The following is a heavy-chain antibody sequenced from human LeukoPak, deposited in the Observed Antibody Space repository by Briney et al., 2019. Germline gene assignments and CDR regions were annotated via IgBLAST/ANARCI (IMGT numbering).Heavy chain of an antibody. CDR3: ARGVLGIIPIDY. CDR1: GFTVSSTY. V-gene: IGHV3-53*01. J-gene: IGHJ4*02. Sequence: GGSLRLSCAASGFTVSSTYMAWVRQAPGKGLEWISFMYSEDNKYYADSVKGRFTISRDNSRNTLYLQMNTLRADDTAVYYCARGVLGIIPIDYWGQGTLVTVSS. D-gene: IGHD3-10*02. CDR2: MYSEDNK.